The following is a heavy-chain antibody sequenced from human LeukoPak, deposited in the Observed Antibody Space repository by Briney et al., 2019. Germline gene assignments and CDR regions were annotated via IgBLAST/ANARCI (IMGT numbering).Heavy chain of an antibody. V-gene: IGHV3-53*01. Sequence: GGSLRLSCAASGFTVSNNYMTWVRQAPGKGLEWVSVVYSGGSTYYADSVKGRFTISRDNSKNTLYLQMNSLRAEDTAVYYCARDRGWVYDSRGKVVDYWGQGILVTVSS. CDR1: GFTVSNNY. J-gene: IGHJ4*02. D-gene: IGHD3-22*01. CDR2: VYSGGST. CDR3: ARDRGWVYDSRGKVVDY.